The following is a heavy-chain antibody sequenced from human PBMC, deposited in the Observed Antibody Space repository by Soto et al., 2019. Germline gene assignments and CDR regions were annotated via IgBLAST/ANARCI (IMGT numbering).Heavy chain of an antibody. CDR2: IIPIFGTA. CDR3: ARRYNWNDVGWFDP. J-gene: IGHJ5*02. V-gene: IGHV1-69*13. Sequence: SVKVSCKASGGTFSSYAISWVRQAPGQGLEWMGGIIPIFGTANYAQKFQGRVTITADESTSTAYMELSSLRSEDTAVYYCARRYNWNDVGWFDPWGQGTLVTVSS. CDR1: GGTFSSYA. D-gene: IGHD1-20*01.